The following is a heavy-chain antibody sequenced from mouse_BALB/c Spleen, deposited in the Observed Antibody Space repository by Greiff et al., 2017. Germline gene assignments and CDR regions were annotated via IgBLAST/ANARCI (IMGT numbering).Heavy chain of an antibody. CDR1: GFTFSSYA. V-gene: IGHV5-9-4*01. CDR2: ISSGGSYT. J-gene: IGHJ2*01. Sequence: EVQLVESGGDLVKPGGSLKLSCAASGFTFSSYAMSWVRQSPEKRLEWVAEISSGGSYTYYPDTVTGRFTISRDNAKNTLYLEMSSLRSEDTAMYYCAREGGTGTGFDYWGQGTTLTVSS. D-gene: IGHD4-1*01. CDR3: AREGGTGTGFDY.